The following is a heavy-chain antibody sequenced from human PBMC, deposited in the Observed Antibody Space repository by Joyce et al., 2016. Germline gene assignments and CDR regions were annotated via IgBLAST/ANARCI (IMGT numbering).Heavy chain of an antibody. J-gene: IGHJ6*02. Sequence: EVQLEESGGGLVKPGGCLRISCAASRFTFRTSSISWFRRAPGKSLECGPTNSGDSTYIFYADAVKGRFTVSRDNAKNSLYLQMNSLRAEDTAVFFCARGGIVYDYSMDLWGQGTTVTVSS. CDR2: NSGDSTYI. CDR3: ARGGIVYDYSMDL. V-gene: IGHV3-21*02. CDR1: RFTFRTSS. D-gene: IGHD3-22*01.